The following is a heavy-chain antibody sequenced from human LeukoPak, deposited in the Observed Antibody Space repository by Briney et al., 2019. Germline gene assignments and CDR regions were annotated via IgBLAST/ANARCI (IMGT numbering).Heavy chain of an antibody. D-gene: IGHD3-16*01. CDR2: INEVGSIR. J-gene: IGHJ4*02. CDR1: GFSFSDYW. V-gene: IGHV3-74*03. Sequence: PGGSLTLSCAASGFSFSDYWMHWVRQVPGKGLEWVARINEVGSIRSYADSVEGRFTISRENAKNTVYLHMTSLRAEDTAVYYCVRDLILTWTPGDDFDHWGQGTLVTVSS. CDR3: VRDLILTWTPGDDFDH.